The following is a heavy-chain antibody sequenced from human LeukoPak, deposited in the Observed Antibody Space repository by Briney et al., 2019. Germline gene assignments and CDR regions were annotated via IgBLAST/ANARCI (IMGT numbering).Heavy chain of an antibody. CDR1: GYTFSTYG. D-gene: IGHD2-15*01. CDR3: ARVACSGGSCYYYFDY. J-gene: IGHJ4*02. Sequence: RASVKVSCKASGYTFSTYGISWVRQAPGQGLEWMGWISAYNGNTNYAQKLQGRVTMTTDTSTSTAYMELRSLRSDDTAVYYCARVACSGGSCYYYFDYWGQGTLVTVSS. CDR2: ISAYNGNT. V-gene: IGHV1-18*01.